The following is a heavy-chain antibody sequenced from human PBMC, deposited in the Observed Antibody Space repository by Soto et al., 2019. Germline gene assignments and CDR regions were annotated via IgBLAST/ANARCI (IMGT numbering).Heavy chain of an antibody. CDR2: INWNSGSI. V-gene: IGHV3-9*01. Sequence: EVQLVESGGGLVQPGRSLRLSCIGSGFIFDDYAMHWVRQAPGKGLEWVSGINWNSGSIGYGDSVKGRFTISRDNAKNSLYLQMNSLRAEDTALYYCTKEHDYSRGNWFHSWGQGTLVTVSS. CDR1: GFIFDDYA. CDR3: TKEHDYSRGNWFHS. J-gene: IGHJ5*01. D-gene: IGHD4-4*01.